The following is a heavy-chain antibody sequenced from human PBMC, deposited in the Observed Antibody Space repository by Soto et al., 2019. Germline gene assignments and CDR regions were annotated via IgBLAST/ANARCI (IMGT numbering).Heavy chain of an antibody. V-gene: IGHV4-59*01. CDR2: IYYSGST. CDR1: GGSISSYY. D-gene: IGHD6-19*01. J-gene: IGHJ4*02. CDR3: ARSSGKALGD. Sequence: QVQLQESGPGLVKPSETLSLTCTVSGGSISSYYWSWIRQPPGKGLEWIGYIYYSGSTNYNPSLKSRVTISVDTSKNQFSLKLSSVTAADTAVYYCARSSGKALGDWGQGTLVTVSS.